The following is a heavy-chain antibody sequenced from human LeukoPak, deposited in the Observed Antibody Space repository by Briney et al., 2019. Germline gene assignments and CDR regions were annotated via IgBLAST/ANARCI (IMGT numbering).Heavy chain of an antibody. J-gene: IGHJ4*02. V-gene: IGHV3-21*01. CDR2: INSISSYI. Sequence: GGSLRLSCAVSGFTFNSYTMNWVRQAPGKGLEWVSSINSISSYIYYADSLRGRFTISRDNAKNSLYLQMNSLRAEDTAVYYCARGGILIGYSNYFDSWGQGTLVTVSS. CDR3: ARGGILIGYSNYFDS. CDR1: GFTFNSYT. D-gene: IGHD3-9*01.